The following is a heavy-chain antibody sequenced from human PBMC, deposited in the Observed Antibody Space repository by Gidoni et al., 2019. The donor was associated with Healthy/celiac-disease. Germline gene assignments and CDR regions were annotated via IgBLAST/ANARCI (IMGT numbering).Heavy chain of an antibody. J-gene: IGHJ4*02. D-gene: IGHD5-18*01. CDR3: ARGLYSYGTFDS. Sequence: STNYNPALKSRFTISVVTSKNKSSLKLSSVTAADTAVYYCARGLYSYGTFDSWGQGTLVTVSS. V-gene: IGHV4-59*09. CDR2: ST.